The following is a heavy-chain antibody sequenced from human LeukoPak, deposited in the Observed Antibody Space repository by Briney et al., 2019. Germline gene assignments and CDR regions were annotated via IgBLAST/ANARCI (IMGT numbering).Heavy chain of an antibody. CDR1: GGSISSYY. CDR2: IYYSGGT. CDR3: ARLGFSNSGSYLAPSDY. J-gene: IGHJ4*02. Sequence: SETLSLTCTVSGGSISSYYWRWIRQPPGKGLEWIGYIYYSGGTNYNPSIKSRVTISVDTSKNQFSLKLSYVHAADTAVYYCARLGFSNSGSYLAPSDYWGQGTLVTVSS. D-gene: IGHD1-26*01. V-gene: IGHV4-59*08.